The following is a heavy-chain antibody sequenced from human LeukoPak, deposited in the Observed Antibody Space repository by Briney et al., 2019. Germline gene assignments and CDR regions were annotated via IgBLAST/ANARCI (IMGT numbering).Heavy chain of an antibody. J-gene: IGHJ6*02. CDR2: IRSKANTYAT. CDR1: GFTFSGSD. V-gene: IGHV3-73*01. CDR3: VRRMGGGNYYGLDV. Sequence: GGSLRLSCAASGFTFSGSDMHWVRQAAGKGLEWVGRIRSKANTYATAYAASVEGRFTVSRDDSKNTAYLQMNSLKTEDTAVYYCVRRMGGGNYYGLDVWGQGTTVTVSS. D-gene: IGHD5-24*01.